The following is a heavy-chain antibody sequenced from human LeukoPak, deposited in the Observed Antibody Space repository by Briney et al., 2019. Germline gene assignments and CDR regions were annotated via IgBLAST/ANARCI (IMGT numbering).Heavy chain of an antibody. CDR3: AKALEGYCSSTSCYSYYYYMDV. D-gene: IGHD2-2*02. CDR2: ISGSGGST. V-gene: IGHV3-23*01. CDR1: GFTFSSYA. Sequence: GGSLRLSCAASGFTFSSYAMSWVRQAPGKGLEWVSAISGSGGSTYYADSVKGRFTISRDNSKNTLYLQMNSLRAEDTGVYYCAKALEGYCSSTSCYSYYYYMDVWGKGTTVTVSS. J-gene: IGHJ6*03.